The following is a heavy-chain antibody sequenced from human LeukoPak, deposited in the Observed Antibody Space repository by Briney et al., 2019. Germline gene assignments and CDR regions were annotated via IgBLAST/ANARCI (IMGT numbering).Heavy chain of an antibody. V-gene: IGHV4-39*01. J-gene: IGHJ6*03. CDR1: GGSISSSSYY. Sequence: PSETLSLTCTVSGGSISSSSYYWGWIRQPPGKGLEWIGSIYYSGSTYYNPSLKSRVTISVDTSKNQFSLKLSSVTAADTAVYYCARHHYSSGWRGLSHYYYYMDVWGKGTTVTVSS. CDR2: IYYSGST. D-gene: IGHD6-19*01. CDR3: ARHHYSSGWRGLSHYYYYMDV.